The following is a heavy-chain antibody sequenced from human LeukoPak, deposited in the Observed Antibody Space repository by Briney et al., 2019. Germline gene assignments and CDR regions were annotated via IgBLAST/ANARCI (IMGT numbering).Heavy chain of an antibody. CDR3: ARSYSSSSDWDY. CDR1: GGSISSSSYY. V-gene: IGHV4-39*01. J-gene: IGHJ4*02. Sequence: SETLSLTCTVSGGSISSSSYYWGWIRQPPGKGLEWIGSIYYSGSTYYNPSLKSRVTISVDTSKNQFSLKLSSVTAADTVVYYCARSYSSSSDWDYWGQGTLVTVSS. CDR2: IYYSGST. D-gene: IGHD6-6*01.